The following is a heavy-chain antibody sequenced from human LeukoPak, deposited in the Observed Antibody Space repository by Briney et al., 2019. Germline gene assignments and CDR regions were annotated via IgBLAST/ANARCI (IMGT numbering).Heavy chain of an antibody. J-gene: IGHJ5*02. CDR2: IIPILGIA. V-gene: IGHV1-69*04. Sequence: ASVKVSCKASGGTFSSYAISWVRQAPGQGLEWMGRIIPILGIANYAQEFQGRVTITADKSTSTAYMELSSLRSEDTAVYYCASYSSSCGWFDPWGQGTLVTVSS. CDR3: ASYSSSCGWFDP. CDR1: GGTFSSYA. D-gene: IGHD6-13*01.